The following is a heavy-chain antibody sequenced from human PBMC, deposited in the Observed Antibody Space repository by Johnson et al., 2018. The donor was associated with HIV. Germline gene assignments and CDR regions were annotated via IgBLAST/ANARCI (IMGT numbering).Heavy chain of an antibody. CDR3: ASKTPVVEDAFDI. CDR2: IKRETDLGTR. D-gene: IGHD2-2*01. Sequence: VQLVESGGGLVQPGGSLRLSCVASGFTFSQAWMSWVRQAPGKGLEWVARIKRETDLGTRDYAESVKGRFSISRDDSKHTLYLQMNSLRAEDTAVYYCASKTPVVEDAFDIWGQGTMVTVSS. CDR1: GFTFSQAW. J-gene: IGHJ3*02. V-gene: IGHV3-15*01.